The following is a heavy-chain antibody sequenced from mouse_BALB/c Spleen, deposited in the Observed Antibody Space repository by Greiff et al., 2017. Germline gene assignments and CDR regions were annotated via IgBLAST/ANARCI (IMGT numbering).Heavy chain of an antibody. J-gene: IGHJ4*01. Sequence: EVKVVESGGGLVKPGGSLKLSCAASGFTFSSYAMSWVRQTPEKRLEWVASISSGGSTYDPDSVKGRFTIYRDNARNIVYLQMSSLRSEDTATYYYASRDSCYGSSKGYYAMDYWGQGTSVTVSS. D-gene: IGHD1-1*01. CDR1: GFTFSSYA. CDR3: ASRDSCYGSSKGYYAMDY. V-gene: IGHV5-6-5*01. CDR2: ISSGGST.